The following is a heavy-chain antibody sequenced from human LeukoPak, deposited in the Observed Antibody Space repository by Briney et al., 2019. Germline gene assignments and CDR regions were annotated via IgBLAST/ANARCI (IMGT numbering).Heavy chain of an antibody. D-gene: IGHD6-19*01. CDR2: ISPGDSDT. CDR3: ARSIAVTDFDY. Sequence: GASLKISCKGGDTNFTSYWIGGCRQTPGKGLRWRGIISPGDSDTRYSPSFQGQVTISADKSISTAYLQWSSLKAADTAMYYCARSIAVTDFDYWGQGTLVTVSS. V-gene: IGHV5-51*01. CDR1: DTNFTSYW. J-gene: IGHJ4*02.